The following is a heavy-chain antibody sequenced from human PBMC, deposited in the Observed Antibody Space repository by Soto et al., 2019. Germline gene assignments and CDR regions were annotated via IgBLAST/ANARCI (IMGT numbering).Heavy chain of an antibody. D-gene: IGHD2-2*01. V-gene: IGHV3-53*01. CDR3: GRALGYCSSTSCLYYYYGMDV. J-gene: IGHJ6*02. Sequence: PGGSLRLSRAASGFTVSSNYLSWVRQAPGKGLEWVSVIYSGGSAYYADSVKGRFTISRDNSKNTLYLEMNSLRAEDTAVYYCGRALGYCSSTSCLYYYYGMDVWGQGTTVTVSS. CDR1: GFTVSSNY. CDR2: IYSGGSA.